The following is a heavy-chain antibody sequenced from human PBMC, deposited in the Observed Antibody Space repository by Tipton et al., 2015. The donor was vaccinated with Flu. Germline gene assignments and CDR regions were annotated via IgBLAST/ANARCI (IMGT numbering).Heavy chain of an antibody. CDR2: NT. CDR1: GFIVSCSN. Sequence: QLVQSGGGLIQPGGSLRLSCAASGFIVSCSNISNTHHADSVRGRFTISRDNAKNSLYLQMNSLRAEDTAVYYCARDHPPSITVLGEITDYFGMAVWGQGTTVTVSS. J-gene: IGHJ6*02. V-gene: IGHV3-11*01. CDR3: ARDHPPSITVLGEITDYFGMAV. D-gene: IGHD3-3*01.